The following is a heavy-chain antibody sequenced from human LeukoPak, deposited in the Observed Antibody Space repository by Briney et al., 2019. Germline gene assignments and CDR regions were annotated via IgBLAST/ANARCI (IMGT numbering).Heavy chain of an antibody. CDR3: ARDWRGHHRTYYFDY. CDR1: GYTFTSYY. Sequence: GASVKVSCKASGYTFTSYYMHWLRQAPGQGLEWMGIINPSGGSTSYAQKFQGRVTMTRDTSTSTVYMELSSLRSEDTAVYFCARDWRGHHRTYYFDYWGQGTLVTVSS. V-gene: IGHV1-46*01. CDR2: INPSGGST. D-gene: IGHD1-14*01. J-gene: IGHJ4*02.